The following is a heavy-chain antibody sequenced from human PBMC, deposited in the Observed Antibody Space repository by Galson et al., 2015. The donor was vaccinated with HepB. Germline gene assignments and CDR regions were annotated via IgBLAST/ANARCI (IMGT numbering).Heavy chain of an antibody. Sequence: SLRLSCADSGFTFSTYDMTWVRQAPGKGLEWVSYISSGSNTKNYADSVKGRFTISRDNAKNSVYLQMNSLRAEDTAVYYCARDKSSGWYEDALDIWGQGTMVTVSS. CDR1: GFTFSTYD. J-gene: IGHJ3*02. CDR2: ISSGSNTK. D-gene: IGHD6-19*01. CDR3: ARDKSSGWYEDALDI. V-gene: IGHV3-48*03.